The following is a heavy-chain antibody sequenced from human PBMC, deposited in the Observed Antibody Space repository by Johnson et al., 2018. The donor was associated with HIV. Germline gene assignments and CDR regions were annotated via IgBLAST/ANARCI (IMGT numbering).Heavy chain of an antibody. CDR1: EFSFSTYA. V-gene: IGHV3-30*04. Sequence: QVQLVESGGGVVQPERSLRLSCAASEFSFSTYAMRWVRQAPGKGLEGVAVIWYDGSDKYYADSVKGRFTISRDNSKSTLYLQMNSLRAEDTAVYYCAKGRGPPRVFDIWGQGTMVTVSS. J-gene: IGHJ3*02. D-gene: IGHD3-10*01. CDR3: AKGRGPPRVFDI. CDR2: IWYDGSDK.